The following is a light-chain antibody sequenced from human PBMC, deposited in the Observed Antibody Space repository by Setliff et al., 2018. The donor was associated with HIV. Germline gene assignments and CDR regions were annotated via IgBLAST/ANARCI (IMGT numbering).Light chain of an antibody. CDR2: EVN. J-gene: IGLJ2*01. CDR1: SSDVGSYNL. Sequence: QSVLAQPASVSGSPGQSITISCTGTSSDVGSYNLVSWYQHHPGKAPKLMIFEVNTRPSGVSNRFSGSKSGNTASLTISGLQTEDEADYYCCSYAGYTTVVFGGGTK. V-gene: IGLV2-23*02. CDR3: CSYAGYTTVV.